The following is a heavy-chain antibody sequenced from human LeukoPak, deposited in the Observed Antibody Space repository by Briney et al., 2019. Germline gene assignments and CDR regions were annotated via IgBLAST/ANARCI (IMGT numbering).Heavy chain of an antibody. CDR3: ARVKDPSGLFY. D-gene: IGHD2-15*01. V-gene: IGHV3-53*01. J-gene: IGHJ4*02. CDR2: TNSGGNT. Sequence: GGSLRLSCVASGLTVSGNSMSWVRQAPGKGLEWVSTTNSGGNTYNGDSVRGRFTVSRDNSKNTLYLQMNSLRAEDTAVYYCARVKDPSGLFYWGQGAQVTVSS. CDR1: GLTVSGNS.